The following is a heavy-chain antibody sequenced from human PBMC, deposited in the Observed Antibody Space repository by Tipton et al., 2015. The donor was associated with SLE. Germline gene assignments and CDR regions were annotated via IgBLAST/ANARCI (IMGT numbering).Heavy chain of an antibody. V-gene: IGHV4-59*12. J-gene: IGHJ2*01. D-gene: IGHD6-13*01. CDR3: ARVRGVAAAGKTNWYFDL. Sequence: TLSLTCTVSGGSISSYYWSWIRQPPGRGLEWIGSIYYSGSTYCNPSFKSRVTISVDTSKNQFSLKLSSVTAADTAVYYCARVRGVAAAGKTNWYFDLWCRRTLVTVSS. CDR1: GGSISSYY. CDR2: IYYSGST.